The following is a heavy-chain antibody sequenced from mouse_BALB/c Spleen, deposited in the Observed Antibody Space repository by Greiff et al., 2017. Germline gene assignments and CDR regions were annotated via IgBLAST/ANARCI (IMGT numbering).Heavy chain of an antibody. CDR2: ISSGGGST. J-gene: IGHJ4*01. D-gene: IGHD3-3*01. Sequence: EVQRVESGGGLVKPGGSLKLSCAASGFAFSSYDMSWVRQTPEKRLEWVAYISSGGGSTYYPDTVKGRLTISRDNAKNTLYLQMSSLKSEDTAMYYCARRGDTYAMDYWGQGTSVTVSS. V-gene: IGHV5-12-1*01. CDR1: GFAFSSYD. CDR3: ARRGDTYAMDY.